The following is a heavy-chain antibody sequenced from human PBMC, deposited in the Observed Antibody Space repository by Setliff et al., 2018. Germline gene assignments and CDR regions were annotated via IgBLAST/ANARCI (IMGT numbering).Heavy chain of an antibody. D-gene: IGHD7-27*01. J-gene: IGHJ2*01. CDR1: GGPISSGGYY. V-gene: IGHV4-31*03. CDR3: ARALILGWPRDYWYFDL. Sequence: SETLSLTCTVSGGPISSGGYYWSWIRQHPGKGLEWIGYIYYSGSTYYNPSLKSRVTISVDTSKNQFSLKLSSVTAADTAVYYCARALILGWPRDYWYFDLWGRGTLVTVSS. CDR2: IYYSGST.